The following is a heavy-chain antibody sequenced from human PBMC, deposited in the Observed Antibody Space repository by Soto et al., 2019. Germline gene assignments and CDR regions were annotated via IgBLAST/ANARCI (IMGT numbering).Heavy chain of an antibody. CDR2: FHYNERT. CDR1: GGSISSYY. D-gene: IGHD2-2*01. Sequence: PSETLSLTCTVSGGSISSYYWSWIRQPPGAGLEWIGTFHYNERTFYNPPLEGRVTISVDTSKNQFSLKVTSATVADTAVYFCARLGGYCSGTNCYGFYGMDVWGQGTTVTVSS. J-gene: IGHJ6*02. CDR3: ARLGGYCSGTNCYGFYGMDV. V-gene: IGHV4-39*01.